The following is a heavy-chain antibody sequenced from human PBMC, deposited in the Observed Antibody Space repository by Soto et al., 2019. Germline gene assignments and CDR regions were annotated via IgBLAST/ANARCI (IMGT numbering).Heavy chain of an antibody. Sequence: EVQLLESGGGLVQPGEPLRLSCAASGFTFSSYAMSWVRQAPGKGLEWVSVISGSDDSTYYADSVKGPFTISRDNSKNTLYLQMNSLRAEDTAVYYCAKRSSSSTCDYWGQGALVSVAA. D-gene: IGHD6-6*01. CDR2: ISGSDDST. V-gene: IGHV3-23*01. CDR3: AKRSSSSTCDY. J-gene: IGHJ4*02. CDR1: GFTFSSYA.